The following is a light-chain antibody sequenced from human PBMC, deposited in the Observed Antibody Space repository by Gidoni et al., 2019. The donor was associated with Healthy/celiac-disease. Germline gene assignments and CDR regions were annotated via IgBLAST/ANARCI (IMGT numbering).Light chain of an antibody. V-gene: IGKV1-33*01. CDR2: DAS. CDR3: QQYDNLPGFT. CDR1: QDISNY. Sequence: DIPMTQSPSSLSASVGDRVTITCQASQDISNYLNWYQQKPGKAPKLLIYDASNLEKGVPSRFSGSGSGTDFTFTISSLQPEDIATYYCQQYDNLPGFTFGPGTKVDIK. J-gene: IGKJ3*01.